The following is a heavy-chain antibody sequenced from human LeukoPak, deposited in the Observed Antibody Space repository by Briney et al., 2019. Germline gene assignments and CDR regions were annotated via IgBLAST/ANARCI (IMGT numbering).Heavy chain of an antibody. CDR1: GFNFGPYW. Sequence: GGSLRLSCAASGFNFGPYWMSWVRQAPGKGPEWVANIKGDGSEKFYANSVKGRFTISRDNAKNLLFLQMNSLRAEDTAVYYCAKDRSMVRGVLDYWGQGTLVTVSS. CDR2: IKGDGSEK. J-gene: IGHJ4*02. D-gene: IGHD3-10*01. CDR3: AKDRSMVRGVLDY. V-gene: IGHV3-7*01.